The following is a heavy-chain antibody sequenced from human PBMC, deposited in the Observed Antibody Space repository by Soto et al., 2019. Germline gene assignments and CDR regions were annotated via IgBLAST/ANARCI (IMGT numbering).Heavy chain of an antibody. Sequence: EVQLVESGGGLVQPGGSLKLSCAASGFTFSGSAMHWVRQASGKGLEWVGRIRSKANSYATSYAASVKGRFTISRDDSKNMAYLQMNSLKTEDTAVYYCTRETPVYMVRGVICPFDYWGQGTRVTVYS. CDR3: TRETPVYMVRGVICPFDY. D-gene: IGHD3-10*01. CDR1: GFTFSGSA. CDR2: IRSKANSYAT. J-gene: IGHJ4*02. V-gene: IGHV3-73*02.